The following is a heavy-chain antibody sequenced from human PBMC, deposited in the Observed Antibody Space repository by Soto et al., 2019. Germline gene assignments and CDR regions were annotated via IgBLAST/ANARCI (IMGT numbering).Heavy chain of an antibody. CDR1: GFTFSSYS. CDR3: SRDPGYYYDSSGYYCYFDY. Sequence: GGSLRLSCAASGFTFSSYSMNWVRQAPGKGLEWVSSISSSSSYIYYADSVKGRFTISRDNAKNSLYLQMNSLRAEDTAVYYCSRDPGYYYDSSGYYCYFDYWGQGTLVTAPQ. D-gene: IGHD3-22*01. J-gene: IGHJ4*02. CDR2: ISSSSSYI. V-gene: IGHV3-21*01.